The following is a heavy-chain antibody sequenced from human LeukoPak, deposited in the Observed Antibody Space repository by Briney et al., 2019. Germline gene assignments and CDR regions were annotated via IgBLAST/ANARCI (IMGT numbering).Heavy chain of an antibody. V-gene: IGHV3-7*03. CDR2: IKQDGSEK. Sequence: GGSLRLSCAASGFTFSNYWMSWVRQAPGKGLEWVANIKQDGSEKYYVESAKGRFTISRDNAKNSLYLQMNSLRAEDTAVYYCARVSAGGVVISYYYMDVWGKGTTVTVSS. D-gene: IGHD3-3*01. CDR1: GFTFSNYW. J-gene: IGHJ6*03. CDR3: ARVSAGGVVISYYYMDV.